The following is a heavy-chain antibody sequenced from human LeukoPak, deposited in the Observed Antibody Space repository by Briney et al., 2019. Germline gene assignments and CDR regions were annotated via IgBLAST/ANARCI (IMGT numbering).Heavy chain of an antibody. V-gene: IGHV3-53*01. D-gene: IGHD2-21*01. CDR1: GFTFSSNY. J-gene: IGHJ4*02. CDR2: IYSDSST. Sequence: GGSLRLSCAASGFTFSSNYMSWVRQAPGKGLEGVSVIYSDSSTYYADSVKGRFTISRDNSKNTLYVQMNSLRAEDTAVYYCARESPYSLDYWGQGTLVTVSS. CDR3: ARESPYSLDY.